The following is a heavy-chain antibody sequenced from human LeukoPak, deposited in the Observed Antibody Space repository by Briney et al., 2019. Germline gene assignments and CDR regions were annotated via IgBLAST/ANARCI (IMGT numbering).Heavy chain of an antibody. V-gene: IGHV3-74*01. D-gene: IGHD3-22*01. CDR2: INSDGSST. CDR3: AKVGDTSGYYYKDAFHV. J-gene: IGHJ3*01. CDR1: GFTFSSYW. Sequence: PGGSLRLSCAASGFTFSSYWMHWVRQAPGKGLVWVSRINSDGSSTSYADSVKGRFTVSRDNSKNTLYLQMNSLRAEDTAVYFCAKVGDTSGYYYKDAFHVWGQGTMVTVSS.